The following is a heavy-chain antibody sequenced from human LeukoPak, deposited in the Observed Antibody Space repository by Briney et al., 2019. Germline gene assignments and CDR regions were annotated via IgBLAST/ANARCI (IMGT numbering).Heavy chain of an antibody. CDR3: ARETYYGSDYYFDY. J-gene: IGHJ4*02. CDR1: GFTFDDYT. CDR2: INNHGSST. D-gene: IGHD3-10*01. Sequence: GGSLRLSCAASGFTFDDYTMHWVRQAPGKGLVWVSRINNHGSSTTYADSVKGRFTISRDNAKNTLYLQMNSLRAEDTAVYYCARETYYGSDYYFDYWGQGTLVTVSS. V-gene: IGHV3-74*01.